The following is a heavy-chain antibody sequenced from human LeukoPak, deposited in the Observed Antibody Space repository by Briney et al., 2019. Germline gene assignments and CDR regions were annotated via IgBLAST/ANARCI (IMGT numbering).Heavy chain of an antibody. D-gene: IGHD3-10*01. CDR3: ARDMGTYYYGSGSLRGMDV. CDR2: IWYDGSNK. J-gene: IGHJ6*02. Sequence: GRSLRLSCAASGFTFSSYGMHWVRQAPGKGLEWVAVIWYDGSNKYYADSVKGRFTISRDNSKNTLYLQMNSLRAEDTAVYYCARDMGTYYYGSGSLRGMDVWGQGTTVTVSS. CDR1: GFTFSSYG. V-gene: IGHV3-33*01.